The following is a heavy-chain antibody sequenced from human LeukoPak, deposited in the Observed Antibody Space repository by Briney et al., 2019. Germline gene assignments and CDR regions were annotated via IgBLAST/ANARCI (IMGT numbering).Heavy chain of an antibody. J-gene: IGHJ4*02. CDR3: AKFKGHYGDSEYYFDY. D-gene: IGHD3-10*01. V-gene: IGHV3-21*01. CDR2: ITGSSDYI. Sequence: GGSLRLSCAASGFTFSRYGVNWVRQAPGKGLEWVSCITGSSDYIFYADSVRGRFTISRDNAKNSLYLQMNSLRAEDTAVYYCAKFKGHYGDSEYYFDYWGQGTLVTVSS. CDR1: GFTFSRYG.